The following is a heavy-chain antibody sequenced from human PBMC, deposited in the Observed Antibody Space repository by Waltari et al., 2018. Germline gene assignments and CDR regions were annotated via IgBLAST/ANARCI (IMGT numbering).Heavy chain of an antibody. J-gene: IGHJ3*01. Sequence: QVQLQESGPGLVKPSETLSLICSVSGYSLTSGYKWGWIRQSPGKGLEWIGNIYHTGSTYYNPSLASRATLSVDTSKNQFSLMATSVTAADTAVYYCARDSGSLFAFDFWGQGTMVTVSS. D-gene: IGHD6-19*01. CDR3: ARDSGSLFAFDF. CDR2: IYHTGST. CDR1: GYSLTSGYK. V-gene: IGHV4-38-2*02.